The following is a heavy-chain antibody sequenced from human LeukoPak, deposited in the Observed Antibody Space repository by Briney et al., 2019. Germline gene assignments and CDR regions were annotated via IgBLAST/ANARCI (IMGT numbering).Heavy chain of an antibody. CDR3: ARGPDSGSYFAWFDP. J-gene: IGHJ5*02. Sequence: PSETLSLTCAVYGGSFSGYYWSWIRQPPGKGLEWIGEINHSGSTHYNPSLKGRVTIAVDTSKNQIFLKLNSVTAADTAGYYCARGPDSGSYFAWFDPWGQGTLVTVSS. D-gene: IGHD3-10*01. CDR2: INHSGST. CDR1: GGSFSGYY. V-gene: IGHV4-34*01.